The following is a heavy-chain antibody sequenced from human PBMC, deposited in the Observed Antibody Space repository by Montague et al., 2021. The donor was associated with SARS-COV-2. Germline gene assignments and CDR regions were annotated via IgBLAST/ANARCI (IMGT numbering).Heavy chain of an antibody. CDR1: GFTFSSYE. V-gene: IGHV3-48*03. J-gene: IGHJ4*02. D-gene: IGHD3-10*01. CDR2: ISSSGSTI. CDR3: ARAGDFGYGSGSYAGGFDY. Sequence: SVRLSCAASGFTFSSYEMNWVRQAPGKGLEWVSYISSSGSTIYYADSVKGRFTISRDNAKNSLYLQMNSLRAEDTAVYYCARAGDFGYGSGSYAGGFDYWGQGTLVTVSS.